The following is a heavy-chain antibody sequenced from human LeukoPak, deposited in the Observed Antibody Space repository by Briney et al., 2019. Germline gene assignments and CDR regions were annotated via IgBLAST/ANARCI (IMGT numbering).Heavy chain of an antibody. J-gene: IGHJ6*03. CDR2: ISYDGSNK. CDR3: ARIIMDV. CDR1: GFTFSSYA. Sequence: PGGSLRLSCAASGFTFSSYAMHWVRQAPGKGLEWVAVISYDGSNKYYADSVKGRFTISRDNSKNTLYLQMNSLRAEDTAVYYCARIIMDVWGKGTTVTVSS. V-gene: IGHV3-30*01.